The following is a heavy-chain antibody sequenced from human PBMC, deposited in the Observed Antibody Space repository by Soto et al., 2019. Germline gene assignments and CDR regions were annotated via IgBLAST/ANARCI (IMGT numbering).Heavy chain of an antibody. CDR3: ARSPVGDAFNV. J-gene: IGHJ3*01. CDR1: GFPFSSYS. V-gene: IGHV3-21*01. CDR2: ISSGSDYI. Sequence: PGGSLRLSCASSGFPFSSYSMNWVRQATGKGLEWVSSISSGSDYIFYADSVKGRFTISRDNAKNSLFLQMNSLTAEDTAVYYCARSPVGDAFNVWGQGTVVPSPQ.